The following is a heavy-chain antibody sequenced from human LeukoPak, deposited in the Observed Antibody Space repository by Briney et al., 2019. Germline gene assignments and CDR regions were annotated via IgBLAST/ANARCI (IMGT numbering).Heavy chain of an antibody. CDR2: ISGTGTTI. V-gene: IGHV3-48*03. J-gene: IGHJ4*02. CDR1: GFTSSGYE. D-gene: IGHD6-6*01. CDR3: ARVGAGRPFDY. Sequence: GGSLRLSCAASGFTSSGYEMNWVRQAPGKGLEWVSYISGTGTTIYYADSVQGRFTISRDNAKNSLYLQMNSLRAEDTAVYYCARVGAGRPFDYWGQGTLVTVSS.